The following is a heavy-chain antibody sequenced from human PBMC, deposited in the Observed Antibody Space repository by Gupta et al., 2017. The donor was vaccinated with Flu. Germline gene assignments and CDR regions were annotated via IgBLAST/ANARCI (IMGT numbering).Heavy chain of an antibody. CDR3: ARGDGLGEVDP. CDR1: GGSFSGYY. D-gene: IGHD3/OR15-3a*01. Sequence: QVQLQQWGAGLLKPSETLSLTCAVYGGSFSGYYWSWIRQPPGKGLEWIGEINHSGSTNYNPSLKSRVTISVDTSKNQFSLKLSSVTAADTAVYYCARGDGLGEVDPWGQGTLVTVSS. J-gene: IGHJ5*02. CDR2: INHSGST. V-gene: IGHV4-34*01.